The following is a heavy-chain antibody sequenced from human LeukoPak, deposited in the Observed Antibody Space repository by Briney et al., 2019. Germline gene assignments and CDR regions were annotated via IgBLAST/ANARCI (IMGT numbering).Heavy chain of an antibody. J-gene: IGHJ4*02. CDR1: GFTFSSYG. CDR3: TTPPGGTYNH. V-gene: IGHV3-23*01. D-gene: IGHD5-24*01. CDR2: ISGRDGGT. Sequence: GGSLRLSCAASGFTFSSYGMNWVRQAPGKGLEWVSAISGRDGGTYYADSVKGRFTISRDNSKNTLYLQMNSVRAEDTAIYYCTTPPGGTYNHWGQGTPVSVSS.